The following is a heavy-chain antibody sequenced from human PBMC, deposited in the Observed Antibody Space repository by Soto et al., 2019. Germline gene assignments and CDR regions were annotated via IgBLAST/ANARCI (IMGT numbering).Heavy chain of an antibody. CDR3: TRFNLGYCSSPSCPLPDSIDP. Sequence: HPGGSLRLSCTASGFTFGDYAMSWFRQAPGKGLEWVGFIRSKAYGGTTEYAASVKGRFTISRDDSKSIAYLQMNSLKTEDTAVYYCTRFNLGYCSSPSCPLPDSIDPWGQGTLVTVPS. CDR1: GFTFGDYA. V-gene: IGHV3-49*03. CDR2: IRSKAYGGTT. D-gene: IGHD2-2*01. J-gene: IGHJ5*02.